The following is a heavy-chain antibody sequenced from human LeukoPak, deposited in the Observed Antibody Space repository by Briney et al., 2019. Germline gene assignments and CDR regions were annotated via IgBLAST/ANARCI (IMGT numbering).Heavy chain of an antibody. D-gene: IGHD6-19*01. CDR2: ISYDGSNK. V-gene: IGHV3-30-3*01. J-gene: IGHJ6*02. CDR3: ASSGWDVGRFYYYYGMDV. CDR1: GFTFSSYA. Sequence: GGSLRLSCAASGFTFSSYAMHWVRQAPGKGLEWVAVISYDGSNKYYADSVKGRFTISRDNSKNTLYLQMNSLRAEDTAVYYCASSGWDVGRFYYYYGMDVWGQGTTVTVSS.